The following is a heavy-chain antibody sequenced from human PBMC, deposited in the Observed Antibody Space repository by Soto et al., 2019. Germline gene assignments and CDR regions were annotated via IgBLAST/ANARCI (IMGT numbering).Heavy chain of an antibody. J-gene: IGHJ4*02. CDR1: GGSVTNSSYY. D-gene: IGHD4-4*01. CDR2: VYYRGRS. CDR3: VSQGTTVIPKAYLVY. V-gene: IGHV4-39*01. Sequence: PSETLSLTCTVSGGSVTNSSYYWGWIRQSPGKGLEWIGSVYYRGRSYSKSSVKSRVTISVDTSKNQFSLNLNSVTASDTAVYFCVSQGTTVIPKAYLVYWCPGALVTVSS.